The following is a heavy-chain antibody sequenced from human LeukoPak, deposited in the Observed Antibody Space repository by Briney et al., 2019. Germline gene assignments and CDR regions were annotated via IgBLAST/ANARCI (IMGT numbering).Heavy chain of an antibody. CDR1: GFTFSSYS. CDR3: ARRGTGALPFDY. Sequence: GGSLRLSCAASGFTFSSYSMNWVRQAPGKGLEWVSSISSSSSYIYYADSVKGRFTISRDNAKNSLYLQMNSLRAEDTAVYYCARRGTGALPFDYWGQGTLVTVSS. J-gene: IGHJ4*02. D-gene: IGHD7-27*01. CDR2: ISSSSSYI. V-gene: IGHV3-21*01.